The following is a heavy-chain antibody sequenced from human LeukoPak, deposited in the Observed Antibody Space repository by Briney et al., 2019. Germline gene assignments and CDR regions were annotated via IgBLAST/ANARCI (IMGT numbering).Heavy chain of an antibody. CDR2: IGSSGSTI. CDR1: GFTFSDYY. V-gene: IGHV3-11*01. Sequence: GGSLRLSCAASGFTFSDYYMSWIRQAPGKGLEWVSYIGSSGSTIYYADSVKGRFTISRDDAKNSLCLQINRLRAQDTALYYCARGETSGRYLGYWGQGTLVTVPS. J-gene: IGHJ4*02. CDR3: ARGETSGRYLGY. D-gene: IGHD6-25*01.